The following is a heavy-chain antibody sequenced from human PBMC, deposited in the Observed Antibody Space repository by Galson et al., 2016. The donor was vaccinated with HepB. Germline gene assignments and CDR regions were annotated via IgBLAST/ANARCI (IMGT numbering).Heavy chain of an antibody. CDR2: ISYDGASQ. J-gene: IGHJ4*02. D-gene: IGHD1-26*01. V-gene: IGHV3-30-3*01. CDR3: ARGESGSYSY. Sequence: SLRLSCAASGFTFDDFLMHWVRQGPDKGLEWVALISYDGASQYYADSVKGRFTISRDNSKNTLSLQMTSLRPEDTGRYYCARGESGSYSYWGQGTLASVS. CDR1: GFTFDDFL.